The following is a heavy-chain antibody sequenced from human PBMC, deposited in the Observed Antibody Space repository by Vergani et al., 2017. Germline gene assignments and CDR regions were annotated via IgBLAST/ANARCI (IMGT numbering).Heavy chain of an antibody. V-gene: IGHV4-61*02. Sequence: QVQLQESGPGQLKPSQTLSLTCTVSGESIRSGSHYWSWIRQPAGKGPEWIGHIHTGGSTDLNPSFKSRVSISVDTSKSQFSLKLNSVTVADTAVYYCARSRPYCTSGSCPAIWGQGTLVTVSS. CDR1: GESIRSGSHY. CDR2: IHTGGST. CDR3: ARSRPYCTSGSCPAI. D-gene: IGHD2-15*01. J-gene: IGHJ4*02.